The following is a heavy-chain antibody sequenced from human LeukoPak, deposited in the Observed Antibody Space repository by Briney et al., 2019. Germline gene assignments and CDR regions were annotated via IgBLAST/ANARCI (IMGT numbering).Heavy chain of an antibody. V-gene: IGHV3-30-3*01. Sequence: GRSLRLSCAASGFTFSSYAMHWVRQAPGKGLEWVAVISCDGSNKYYADSVKGRFTISRDNSKNTLYLQMNSLRAEDTAVYYCARDLPWFDPWGQGTLVTVSS. J-gene: IGHJ5*02. CDR2: ISCDGSNK. CDR1: GFTFSSYA. CDR3: ARDLPWFDP.